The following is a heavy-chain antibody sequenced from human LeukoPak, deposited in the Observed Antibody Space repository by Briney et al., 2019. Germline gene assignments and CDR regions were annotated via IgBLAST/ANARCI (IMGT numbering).Heavy chain of an antibody. Sequence: PSETLSLTCTVSGYSISSGYYWGWIRQPPGKGLEWIGSIYHSGSTYYNPSLKSRVTISVDTSKNQFSLKLSSVTAADTAVYYCARVNGRYYDFWTFDYWGQGTLVTVSS. D-gene: IGHD3-3*01. CDR1: GYSISSGYY. CDR2: IYHSGST. CDR3: ARVNGRYYDFWTFDY. V-gene: IGHV4-38-2*02. J-gene: IGHJ4*02.